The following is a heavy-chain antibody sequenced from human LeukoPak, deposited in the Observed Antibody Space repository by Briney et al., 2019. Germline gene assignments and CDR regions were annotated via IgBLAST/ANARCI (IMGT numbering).Heavy chain of an antibody. V-gene: IGHV3-66*01. CDR3: ATIVPDVVATLTFDY. CDR1: GVTVSSHY. D-gene: IGHD2-15*01. CDR2: IYSDGRT. J-gene: IGHJ4*02. Sequence: PGGSLRLSCAASGVTVSSHYLSWVRQAPGKGLEWVSVIYSDGRTFHADSVKGRFTISRDNSKNTLYLQMNSLRAEDTAVYYCATIVPDVVATLTFDYWGQGTLVTVSS.